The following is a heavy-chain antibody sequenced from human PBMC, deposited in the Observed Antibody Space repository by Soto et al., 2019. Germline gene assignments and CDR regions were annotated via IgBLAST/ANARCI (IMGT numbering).Heavy chain of an antibody. D-gene: IGHD2-8*02. V-gene: IGHV4-34*01. J-gene: IGHJ4*02. CDR1: GGSFSGYY. Sequence: QVQLQQWGAGLLKPSVTLSLTCAVYGGSFSGYYWTWIRQPPGTGLEWVGEINHSGSTTCNPSLKGRVTVSVGSSKDQFAPKLASVTAADTAVYYCASDKITGLFDYWGQGTLVTVS. CDR3: ASDKITGLFDY. CDR2: INHSGST.